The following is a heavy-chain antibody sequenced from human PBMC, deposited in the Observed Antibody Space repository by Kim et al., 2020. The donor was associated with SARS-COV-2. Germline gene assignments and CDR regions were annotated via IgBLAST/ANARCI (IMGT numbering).Heavy chain of an antibody. J-gene: IGHJ6*02. D-gene: IGHD2-2*01. CDR2: IYHSGST. CDR3: ARKKLLVVPAAKQTYYYYGMDV. V-gene: IGHV4-4*02. CDR1: GGSISSSNW. Sequence: SETLSLTCAVSGGSISSSNWWSWVRQPPGKGLEWIGEIYHSGSTNYNPSLKSRVTISVDKSKNQFSLKLSSVTAADTAVYYCARKKLLVVPAAKQTYYYYGMDVWGQGTTVTVSS.